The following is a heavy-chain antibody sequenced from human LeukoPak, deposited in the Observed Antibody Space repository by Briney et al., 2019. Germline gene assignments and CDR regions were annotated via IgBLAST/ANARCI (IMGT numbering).Heavy chain of an antibody. V-gene: IGHV3-53*01. CDR3: ARTIRDYGLTYFDY. D-gene: IGHD3-10*01. CDR2: IYGGGST. CDR1: GFTVSTNY. J-gene: IGHJ4*02. Sequence: GGSLRRSCAASGFTVSTNYMTWVRQAPGKGLEWVSVIYGGGSTYYADSVKGRFTISRDNSKNTLYLQMNSLRAEDTAVYYCARTIRDYGLTYFDYWGQGTLVTVSS.